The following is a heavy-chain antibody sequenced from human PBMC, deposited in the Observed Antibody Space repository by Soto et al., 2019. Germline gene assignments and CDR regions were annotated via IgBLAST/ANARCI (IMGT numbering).Heavy chain of an antibody. D-gene: IGHD3-10*01. CDR1: GFSLSTSGVG. J-gene: IGHJ4*02. CDR2: IYWDDDK. CDR3: AHRYGSGSYWVG. V-gene: IGHV2-5*02. Sequence: QITLKESGPTLVKPTQTLTLTCTFSGFSLSTSGVGVGWIRQPPGKALGWLALIYWDDDKRYSPSLKSRLTITKDTSKYQVVLTMTNVDPVDTATYYCAHRYGSGSYWVGWGQGTLVTVSS.